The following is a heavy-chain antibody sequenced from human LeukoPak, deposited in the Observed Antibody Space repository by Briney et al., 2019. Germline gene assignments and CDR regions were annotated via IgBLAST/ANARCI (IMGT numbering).Heavy chain of an antibody. J-gene: IGHJ5*02. D-gene: IGHD2-15*01. CDR1: GFSLSTSGMR. V-gene: IGHV2-70*04. CDR2: IDWDDGQ. Sequence: SGPALVIPSQILTLTCTFSGFSLSTSGMRVSWIRQPPGKALGWLARIDWDDGQFYSTSLNTKLTISKDTSKNQVVLTTTNMDPVDTATYYCARTYCSGGSCYSGWFDPWGQGTLVTVSS. CDR3: ARTYCSGGSCYSGWFDP.